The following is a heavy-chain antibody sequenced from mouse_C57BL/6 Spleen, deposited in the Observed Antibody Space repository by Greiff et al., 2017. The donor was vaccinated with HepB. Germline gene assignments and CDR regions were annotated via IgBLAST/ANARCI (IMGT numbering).Heavy chain of an antibody. J-gene: IGHJ4*01. CDR3: ARDYGTRYAMDY. Sequence: QVQLKQPGAELVRPGTSVKLSCKASGYTFTSYWMHWVKQRPGQGLEWIGVIDPSDSYTNYNQKFKGKATLTVDTSSSTAYMQLSSLTSEDSAVYYCARDYGTRYAMDYWGQGTSVTVSS. V-gene: IGHV1-59*01. D-gene: IGHD1-1*01. CDR1: GYTFTSYW. CDR2: IDPSDSYT.